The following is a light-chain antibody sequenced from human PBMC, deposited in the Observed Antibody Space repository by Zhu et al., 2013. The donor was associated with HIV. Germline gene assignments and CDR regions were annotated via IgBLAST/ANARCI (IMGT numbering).Light chain of an antibody. CDR1: QSVSNNY. V-gene: IGKV3D-20*02. CDR3: QQRNSWPLT. CDR2: GVS. Sequence: EIVLTQSPGTLSLSPGERATLSCRASQSVSNNYLAWYQQKPGQAPRLLIYGVSSRATGVPDRFSGSGSGTDFTLTISRLEPEDFAVYYCQQRNSWPLTFGGG. J-gene: IGKJ4*01.